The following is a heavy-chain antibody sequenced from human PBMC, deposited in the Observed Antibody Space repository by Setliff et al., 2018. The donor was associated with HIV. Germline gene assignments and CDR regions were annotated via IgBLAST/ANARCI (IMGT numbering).Heavy chain of an antibody. CDR1: GMSISGYY. Sequence: SETLSLTCRVSGMSISGYYWSWIRQSPGKGLEWIGYIYPNGCPDYPSGNIVYNPSFRSRVTLSLDTSKNQFSLKLTSVTAADTAVYYCARHLTPLLVVVSWGQGTLVTVSS. CDR2: IYPNGCP. J-gene: IGHJ4*02. D-gene: IGHD2-15*01. CDR3: ARHLTPLLVVVS. V-gene: IGHV4-59*08.